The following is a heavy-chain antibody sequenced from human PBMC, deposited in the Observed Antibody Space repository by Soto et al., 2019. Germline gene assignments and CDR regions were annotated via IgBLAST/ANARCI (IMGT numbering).Heavy chain of an antibody. CDR2: ISWNSGTI. Sequence: EVQVVESGGGLVQPGRSLRLSCAASGFSFDDYAMHWVRQAPGKGLEWVSGISWNSGTIGYADSVKGRFTISRDNAKNSLYLQMTSLRAEDTALYYCAKSTGGGANGMGVWGQGTTVTVSS. D-gene: IGHD2-8*02. CDR1: GFSFDDYA. J-gene: IGHJ6*02. CDR3: AKSTGGGANGMGV. V-gene: IGHV3-9*01.